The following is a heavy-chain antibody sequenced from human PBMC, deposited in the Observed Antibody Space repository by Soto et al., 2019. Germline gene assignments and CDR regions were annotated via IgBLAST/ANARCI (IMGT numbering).Heavy chain of an antibody. D-gene: IGHD3-10*02. V-gene: IGHV3-23*01. CDR1: GFTFSSYA. J-gene: IGHJ6*03. CDR3: ASHYVDYYYFYMDL. Sequence: PGGSLRLSCAASGFTFSSYAMSWVRQAPGKGLEWVSGISGSGGSTYYADSVKGRFTISRDNSKNTLYVQMNSLRADDTAVYYCASHYVDYYYFYMDLWGKGTTVTVSS. CDR2: ISGSGGST.